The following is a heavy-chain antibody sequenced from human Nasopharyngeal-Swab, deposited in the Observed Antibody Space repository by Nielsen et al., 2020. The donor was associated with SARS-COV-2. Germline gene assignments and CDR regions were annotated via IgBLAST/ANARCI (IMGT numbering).Heavy chain of an antibody. V-gene: IGHV3-9*01. J-gene: IGHJ6*03. CDR1: GFTFDDYA. D-gene: IGHD3-22*01. CDR3: ATLYDSSGYYYGDYYYMDV. Sequence: LSLTCAASGFTFDDYAMHWVRQAPGKGLEWVSGISWNSGSIGYADSVKGRFTISRDNAKNSLYLQMNSLRAEDTALYYCATLYDSSGYYYGDYYYMDVWGKGTTVTVSS. CDR2: ISWNSGSI.